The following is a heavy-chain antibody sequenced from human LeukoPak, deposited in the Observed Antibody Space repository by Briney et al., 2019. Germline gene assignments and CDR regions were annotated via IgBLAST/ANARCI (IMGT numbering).Heavy chain of an antibody. CDR2: ISYDGSNK. D-gene: IGHD3-9*01. CDR1: GFTFSSYG. V-gene: IGHV3-30*18. Sequence: TGGSLRLSCAASGFTFSSYGMHWVRQAPGKGLEWVAVISYDGSNKYYADSVKGRFTISRDNAKNSLYLQMNSLRAEDTAVYYCAKWGPYDILTGRINWGQGTLVTVSS. J-gene: IGHJ4*02. CDR3: AKWGPYDILTGRIN.